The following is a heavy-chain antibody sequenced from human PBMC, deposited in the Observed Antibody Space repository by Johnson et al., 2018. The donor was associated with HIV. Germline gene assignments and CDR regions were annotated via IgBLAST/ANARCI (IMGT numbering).Heavy chain of an antibody. Sequence: MQLVESGGGLVQPGGSLRLSCAGSGFTVSTFYMTWVRQGPGKGLEWVSVIDSGGGTKYADSVTGRFTISRDNSKNTLYLQMNSLRAEDTAVYFCARDRREDGYCTNGVCYLRPDAFDIWGQGTMVTVSS. V-gene: IGHV3-66*01. CDR2: IDSGGGT. J-gene: IGHJ3*02. CDR1: GFTVSTFY. D-gene: IGHD2-8*01. CDR3: ARDRREDGYCTNGVCYLRPDAFDI.